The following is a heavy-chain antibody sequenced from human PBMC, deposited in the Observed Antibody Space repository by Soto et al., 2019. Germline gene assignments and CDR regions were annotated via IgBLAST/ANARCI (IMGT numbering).Heavy chain of an antibody. D-gene: IGHD6-19*01. CDR3: ARQAEAVAWYGGNWFDP. Sequence: PSETLSLTCTISGGSISSSSYYWGWIRQPPGKGLEWIGSIYYSGSTYYNPSLKSRVTISVDTSENQFSLKLSSVTAADTAVYYCARQAEAVAWYGGNWFDPWGQGTLVTVSS. CDR2: IYYSGST. J-gene: IGHJ5*02. CDR1: GGSISSSSYY. V-gene: IGHV4-39*01.